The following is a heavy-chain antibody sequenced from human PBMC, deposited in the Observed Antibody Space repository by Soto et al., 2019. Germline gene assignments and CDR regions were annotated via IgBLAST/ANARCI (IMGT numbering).Heavy chain of an antibody. Sequence: SETLSLTCTVSGGSISSYYWSWIRQPPGKGLEWIGYIYHSGSTNYNPSLKSRVTISVDTSKNQFSLKLSSVTAADTAVYYCARDSGSYSNYYYGMDVWGQGTTVTVSS. CDR1: GGSISSYY. V-gene: IGHV4-59*01. D-gene: IGHD1-26*01. CDR3: ARDSGSYSNYYYGMDV. J-gene: IGHJ6*02. CDR2: IYHSGST.